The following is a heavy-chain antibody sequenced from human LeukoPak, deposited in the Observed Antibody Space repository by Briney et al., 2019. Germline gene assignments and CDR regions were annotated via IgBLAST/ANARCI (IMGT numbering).Heavy chain of an antibody. V-gene: IGHV4-34*01. D-gene: IGHD3-10*01. CDR3: ARRYPSVRGVNLRPQEVRKYYFDY. J-gene: IGHJ4*02. CDR1: GESFSGYY. CDR2: INHSGSA. Sequence: KPSETLSLTCAVYGESFSGYYWSWIRQPPGKGLEWIGDINHSGSANYNPSLKSRVTMSVDTSKKHFSLKLTSVTAADTAVYYCARRYPSVRGVNLRPQEVRKYYFDYWGQGNLVTVSS.